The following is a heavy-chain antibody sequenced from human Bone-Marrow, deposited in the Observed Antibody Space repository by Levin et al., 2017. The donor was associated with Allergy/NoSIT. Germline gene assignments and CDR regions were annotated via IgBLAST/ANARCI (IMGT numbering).Heavy chain of an antibody. J-gene: IGHJ4*02. Sequence: GGSLRLSCAASGFTFSNAWMSWVRQAPGKGLEWVGRIKSKTDGGTTDYAAPVKGRFTISRDDSKNTLYLQMNSLKTEDTAVYYCTTWGRPDDYCFDYWGQGTLVTVSS. CDR2: IKSKTDGGTT. D-gene: IGHD1-1*01. CDR1: GFTFSNAW. V-gene: IGHV3-15*01. CDR3: TTWGRPDDYCFDY.